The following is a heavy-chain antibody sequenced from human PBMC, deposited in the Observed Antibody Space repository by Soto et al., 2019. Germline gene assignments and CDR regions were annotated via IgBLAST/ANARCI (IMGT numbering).Heavy chain of an antibody. CDR1: GGSISSGGHY. J-gene: IGHJ6*02. CDR3: ARDSNLRTPGYSGYDWVYYYYGMDV. D-gene: IGHD5-12*01. CDR2: IYYSGST. V-gene: IGHV4-31*03. Sequence: SETLSLTCTVSGGSISSGGHYWSWIRQHPGKGLEWIGYIYYSGSTYYNPSLKSRVTISVDTSKNQFSLKLSSVTAADTAVYYCARDSNLRTPGYSGYDWVYYYYGMDVWGQGTTVTVSS.